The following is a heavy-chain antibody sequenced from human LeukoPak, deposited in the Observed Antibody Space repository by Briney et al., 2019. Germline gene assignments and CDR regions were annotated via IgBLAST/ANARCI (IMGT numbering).Heavy chain of an antibody. D-gene: IGHD6-19*01. V-gene: IGHV1-18*01. CDR2: ISPNSGKT. CDR3: GRDGDYSTSGWLGAFDF. J-gene: IGHJ3*01. Sequence: GASVKVSCKASGYTFTNYGISWVRQAPGQGLEWMGWISPNSGKTNYAQKLQDRLTMTTDTSASTAYMELRSLTSDDTAVYFCGRDGDYSTSGWLGAFDFGGQGTMVSVSS. CDR1: GYTFTNYG.